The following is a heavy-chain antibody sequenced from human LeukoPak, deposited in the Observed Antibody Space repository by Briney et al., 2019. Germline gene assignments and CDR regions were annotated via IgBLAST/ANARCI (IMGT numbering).Heavy chain of an antibody. CDR3: ARGGMVSD. D-gene: IGHD2-8*01. Sequence: GGSLRLSCAASGFTFSSYEMNWVRQAPGKGLEWVSYISSSATTIYYADSVKGRFTISRDNAKNSLYLQMNSLRAEDTAVYYCARGGMVSDWGQGTLVTVSS. V-gene: IGHV3-48*03. J-gene: IGHJ4*02. CDR1: GFTFSSYE. CDR2: ISSSATTI.